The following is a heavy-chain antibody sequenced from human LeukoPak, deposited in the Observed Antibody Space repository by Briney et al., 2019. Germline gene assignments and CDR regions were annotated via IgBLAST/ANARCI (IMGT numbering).Heavy chain of an antibody. D-gene: IGHD6-19*01. V-gene: IGHV1-2*06. J-gene: IGHJ4*02. CDR1: GYSFSGYY. CDR3: ARDLENNGGWYVGQYYFDY. CDR2: INPNNGGT. Sequence: ASVKVSCKASGYSFSGYYVHWVRQAPGQGFEWMGRINPNNGGTTYAEKFQGRVTMTRDTSISTIYKELSRLRSDDTAVYYCARDLENNGGWYVGQYYFDYWGQGSLVTVSS.